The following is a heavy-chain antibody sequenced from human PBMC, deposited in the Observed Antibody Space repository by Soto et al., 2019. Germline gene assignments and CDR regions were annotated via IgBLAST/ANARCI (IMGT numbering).Heavy chain of an antibody. Sequence: PXETLSVPFTVSGGSISSSRYYWGWIRQPPGKVLEWIGSIYYSGSTYYNPSLKSRVTISVDTSKNQFSLKLSSVTAADTAVYYCARQSSGWMDFDDWGQGTLVTVSS. CDR1: GGSISSSRYY. CDR2: IYYSGST. D-gene: IGHD6-19*01. V-gene: IGHV4-39*01. J-gene: IGHJ4*02. CDR3: ARQSSGWMDFDD.